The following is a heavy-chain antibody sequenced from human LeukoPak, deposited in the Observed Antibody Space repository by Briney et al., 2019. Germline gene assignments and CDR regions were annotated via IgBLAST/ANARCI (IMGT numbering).Heavy chain of an antibody. J-gene: IGHJ4*02. CDR1: GFTFSTYW. D-gene: IGHD2/OR15-2a*01. CDR2: KNQDGSEK. CDR3: ARNMGDY. V-gene: IGHV3-7*04. Sequence: PGGSLRLSCTASGFTFSTYWMTWVRQAPGKGLEWVANKNQDGSEKNYVDSVKGRFTISRDNAKNSLYLQMNSLRAEDTAVYYCARNMGDYWGQGTLVTVSS.